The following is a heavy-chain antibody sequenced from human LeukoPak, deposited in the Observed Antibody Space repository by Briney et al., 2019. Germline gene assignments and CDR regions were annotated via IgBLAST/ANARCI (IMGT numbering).Heavy chain of an antibody. CDR3: ARGGVDRAIVYYFDY. V-gene: IGHV1-69*05. Sequence: EASVKVSCKASGGTFSSYAISWVRQAPGQGLEWMGRIIPIFGTANYAQKFQGRVTITTDESTSTAYMELSSLRSEDTDVYYCARGGVDRAIVYYFDYWGQGTLVTVSS. D-gene: IGHD5-18*01. J-gene: IGHJ4*02. CDR2: IIPIFGTA. CDR1: GGTFSSYA.